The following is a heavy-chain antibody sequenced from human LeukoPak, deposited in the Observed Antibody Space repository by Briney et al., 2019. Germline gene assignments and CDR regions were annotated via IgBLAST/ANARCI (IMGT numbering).Heavy chain of an antibody. CDR3: ASQPSYYDFWSGYYSRNSYYFDY. CDR2: ISSSSSYI. V-gene: IGHV3-21*01. Sequence: GGSLRLSCAASGFTFSSYSMNWVRQAPGKGLEWVSSISSSSSYIYYADSVKGRFTISRDNAKNSLYLQMNSLRAEDTAVYYCASQPSYYDFWSGYYSRNSYYFDYWGQGTLVTVSS. J-gene: IGHJ4*02. D-gene: IGHD3-3*01. CDR1: GFTFSSYS.